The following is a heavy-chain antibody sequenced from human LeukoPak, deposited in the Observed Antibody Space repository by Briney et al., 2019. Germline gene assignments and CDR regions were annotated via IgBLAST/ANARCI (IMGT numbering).Heavy chain of an antibody. Sequence: ASVKVSCKASGYTFTGYAMHWVRQAPGQRLEWMGWINAGNGNTKYSQKFQGRVTITRDTSASTAYMELSSLRSEDTAVYYCARGLRYFDWSTDTLPTGYWGQGTLVTVSS. CDR3: ARGLRYFDWSTDTLPTGY. V-gene: IGHV1-3*01. D-gene: IGHD3-9*01. J-gene: IGHJ4*02. CDR1: GYTFTGYA. CDR2: INAGNGNT.